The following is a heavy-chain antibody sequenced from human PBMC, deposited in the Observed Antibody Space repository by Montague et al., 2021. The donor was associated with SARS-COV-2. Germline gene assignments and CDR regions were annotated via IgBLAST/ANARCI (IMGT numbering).Heavy chain of an antibody. CDR3: ARLGGSGRYLAFDY. CDR2: VDHSGYT. J-gene: IGHJ4*02. D-gene: IGHD3-10*01. Sequence: SETLSLTCAVYGGSFHIFSWGWIRQSPRKGLEWIGEVDHSGYTKYNPSLKSRVTISVDTSKNQFSLNLTSVTAADTAIYYCARLGGSGRYLAFDYWGQGTLVTVSS. V-gene: IGHV4-34*01. CDR1: GGSFHIFS.